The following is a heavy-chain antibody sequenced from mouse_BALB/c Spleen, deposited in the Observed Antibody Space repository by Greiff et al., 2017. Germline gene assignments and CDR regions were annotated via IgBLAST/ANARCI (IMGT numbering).Heavy chain of an antibody. V-gene: IGHV1-54*01. CDR3: AGGSYDD. J-gene: IGHJ2*01. D-gene: IGHD1-1*02. CDR1: GYAFTNYL. CDR2: INPGSGGT. Sequence: VQLQQSGAELVRPGTSVKVSCKASGYAFTNYLIEWVKQRPGQGLEWIGVINPGSGGTNYNEKFKGKATLTADKSSSTAYMQLSSLASDDSAVYFCAGGSYDDWGQGTTLTVSS.